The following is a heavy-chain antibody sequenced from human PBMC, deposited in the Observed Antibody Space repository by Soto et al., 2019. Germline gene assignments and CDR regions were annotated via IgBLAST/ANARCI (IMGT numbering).Heavy chain of an antibody. D-gene: IGHD6-19*01. V-gene: IGHV3-33*01. Sequence: PGGSLRLSCAASGFTFSSYGMHWVRQAPGKGLEWVAVIWYDGSNKYYADSVKGRFTISRDNSKNTLYLQMNSLRAEDTAVYYCARDGGIAVAGTKDYYYYYMDVWGKGTTVTVSS. CDR2: IWYDGSNK. CDR1: GFTFSSYG. J-gene: IGHJ6*03. CDR3: ARDGGIAVAGTKDYYYYYMDV.